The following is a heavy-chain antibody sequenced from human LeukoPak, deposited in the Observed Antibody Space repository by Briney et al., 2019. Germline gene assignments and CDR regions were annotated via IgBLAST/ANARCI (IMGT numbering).Heavy chain of an antibody. CDR2: IKSKTDGGTT. V-gene: IGHV3-15*01. CDR3: STRVLATRAFDI. J-gene: IGHJ3*02. Sequence: GGSLRLSCAASGFTFSNAWMSWVRQAPGKGLEWVGRIKSKTDGGTTDYAAPVKGRFTISRDDSKNTLYLQMNSLKTEDTAVYYCSTRVLATRAFDIWGHGTMVTVSS. D-gene: IGHD3-16*01. CDR1: GFTFSNAW.